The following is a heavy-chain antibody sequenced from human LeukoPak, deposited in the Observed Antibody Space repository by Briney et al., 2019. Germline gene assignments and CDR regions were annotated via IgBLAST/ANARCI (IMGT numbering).Heavy chain of an antibody. CDR1: GFTFSSHW. CDR2: IKQDGSEK. CDR3: ASRAGYSSSWSAFDY. V-gene: IGHV3-7*05. D-gene: IGHD6-13*01. Sequence: PGGSLRLSCAASGFTFSSHWMSWVRQAPGKGLECVANIKQDGSEKYYVDSVKGRFTISRDNAKNSLYLQMDSLRAEDTAVYYCASRAGYSSSWSAFDYWGQGTLVTVSS. J-gene: IGHJ4*02.